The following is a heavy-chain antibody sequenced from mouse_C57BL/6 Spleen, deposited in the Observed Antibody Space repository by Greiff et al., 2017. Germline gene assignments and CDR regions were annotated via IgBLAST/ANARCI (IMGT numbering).Heavy chain of an antibody. CDR1: GYTFTSDW. Sequence: QVQLQQPGAELVKPGASVKLSCKASGYTFTSDWMHWVKQRPGRGLEWIGRIDPNRGGSKYNEKFKRKATLTVDKPSSTAYMQLSSLTSEDSAVYYCARRGNYSNYDWFAYWGQGALVTVSA. CDR3: ARRGNYSNYDWFAY. D-gene: IGHD2-5*01. J-gene: IGHJ3*01. CDR2: IDPNRGGS. V-gene: IGHV1-72*01.